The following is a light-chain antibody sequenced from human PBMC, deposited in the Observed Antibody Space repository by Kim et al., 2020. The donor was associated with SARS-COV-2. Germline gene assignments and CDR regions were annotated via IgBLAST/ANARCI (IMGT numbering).Light chain of an antibody. CDR2: DND. V-gene: IGLV1-51*01. CDR1: SFNIRHIY. Sequence: QSVLTQPPSVSAAPGQKVTISCSGGSFNIRHIYASWYQVLPATAPKVIIYDNDKRPSGVPDRFSGSKSGTSATLAITGLQTGDEADYYCGTWDYSLSAVVFGGGTQLTVL. J-gene: IGLJ3*02. CDR3: GTWDYSLSAVV.